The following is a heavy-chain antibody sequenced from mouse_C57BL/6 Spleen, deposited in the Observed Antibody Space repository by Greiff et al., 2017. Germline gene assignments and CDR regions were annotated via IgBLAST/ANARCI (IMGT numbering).Heavy chain of an antibody. CDR3: ARSVYYEGSSTFAY. D-gene: IGHD1-1*01. Sequence: EVQLQQSGPELVKPGASVKISCKASGYTFTDYYMNWVKQSHGKSLEWIGEINPKNGGTSYNQKFKGKATLTVDKSSSTAYMELRSLTSEDSAVYYGARSVYYEGSSTFAYWGQGTLVTVSA. V-gene: IGHV1-26*01. CDR2: INPKNGGT. CDR1: GYTFTDYY. J-gene: IGHJ3*01.